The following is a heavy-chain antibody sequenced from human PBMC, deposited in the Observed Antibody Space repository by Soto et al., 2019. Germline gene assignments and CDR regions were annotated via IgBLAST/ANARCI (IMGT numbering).Heavy chain of an antibody. CDR2: IYWDDDK. CDR1: GFSLSTRGVG. D-gene: IGHD3-3*01. CDR3: AHLYDFSSGYYFDY. J-gene: IGHJ4*02. Sequence: SGPPLVNPTQTLTLTCTFSGFSLSTRGVGVGWIRQPPGKALEWLALIYWDDDKRYSPSLRSRLTITKDTSKNQVVLTMPNMDPVDTATYYCAHLYDFSSGYYFDYWGQGALVTVSS. V-gene: IGHV2-5*02.